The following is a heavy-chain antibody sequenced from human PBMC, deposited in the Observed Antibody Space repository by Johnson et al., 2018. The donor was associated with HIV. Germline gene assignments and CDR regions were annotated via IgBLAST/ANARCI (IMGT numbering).Heavy chain of an antibody. CDR1: GFTFSSYA. V-gene: IGHV3-30*04. CDR3: AREAGTAFDI. Sequence: QVQLMESGGGVVQPGRSLRLSCAASGFTFSSYAMHWVRQAPGKGLEWVAVISYDGSNKYYADSVKGRFTISRDNSKNTLYLQMNSLRAEDTAVYYCAREAGTAFDIWGQGTMVTVS. J-gene: IGHJ3*02. CDR2: ISYDGSNK.